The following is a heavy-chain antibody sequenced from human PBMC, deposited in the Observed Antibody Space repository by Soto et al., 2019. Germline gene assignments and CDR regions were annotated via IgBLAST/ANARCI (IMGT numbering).Heavy chain of an antibody. CDR3: ARQDGYNTGPFDY. Sequence: PSETLSLTCTVSGGSISSGDFYWSWIRQPPGKGLEWIGYIYYSGSTYYNPSLKSRVTISVDTSKNQFSLKLSSVTAADTAVFYCARQDGYNTGPFDYWGLGTLVTVSS. V-gene: IGHV4-30-4*01. CDR2: IYYSGST. CDR1: GGSISSGDFY. J-gene: IGHJ4*02. D-gene: IGHD5-12*01.